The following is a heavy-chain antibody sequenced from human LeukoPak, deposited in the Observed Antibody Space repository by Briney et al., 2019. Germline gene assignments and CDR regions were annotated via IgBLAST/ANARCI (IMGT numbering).Heavy chain of an antibody. J-gene: IGHJ3*02. Sequence: SVKVSCKASGGTFSSYAISWVRQAPGQGLEWMGRIIPIFGIANYAQKSQGRVTITADKSTSTAYMELSSLRSEDTAVYYCARAGYCSGGSCYPNDAFDIWGQGTMVTVSS. V-gene: IGHV1-69*04. CDR2: IIPIFGIA. CDR1: GGTFSSYA. D-gene: IGHD2-15*01. CDR3: ARAGYCSGGSCYPNDAFDI.